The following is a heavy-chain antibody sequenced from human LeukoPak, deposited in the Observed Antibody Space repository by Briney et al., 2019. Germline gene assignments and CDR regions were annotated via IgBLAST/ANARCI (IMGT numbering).Heavy chain of an antibody. V-gene: IGHV3-23*01. Sequence: GGSLRLSCAASGFTFSSYAMSWVRQAPGKGLEWVSAISGSDGSTYYADSVKGRFTISRDNSKNTLYLQMNSPRAEDTAVYYCAKSSGLFGVVRYYFDYWGQGTLVTVSS. CDR3: AKSSGLFGVVRYYFDY. CDR1: GFTFSSYA. D-gene: IGHD3-3*01. J-gene: IGHJ4*02. CDR2: ISGSDGST.